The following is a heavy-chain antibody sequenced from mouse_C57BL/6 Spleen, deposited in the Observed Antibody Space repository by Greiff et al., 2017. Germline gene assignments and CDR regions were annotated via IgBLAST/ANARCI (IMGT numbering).Heavy chain of an antibody. CDR2: IWSGGST. D-gene: IGHD2-5*01. V-gene: IGHV2-2*01. CDR3: ARNSGYSNSYFDY. Sequence: VKLVESGPGLVLPSQSLSITCTVSGFSLTSYGVHWVRQSPGKGLEWLGVIWSGGSTDYNAPFIYRLSISKDNSKRQFLFKMNSLQADDPSIYCCARNSGYSNSYFDYWGQGTTLTVSS. CDR1: GFSLTSYG. J-gene: IGHJ2*01.